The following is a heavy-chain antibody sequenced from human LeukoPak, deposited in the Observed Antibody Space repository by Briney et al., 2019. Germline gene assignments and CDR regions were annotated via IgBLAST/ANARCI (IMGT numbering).Heavy chain of an antibody. CDR2: IIPILGIA. CDR3: ARVMYGDSPAFDI. V-gene: IGHV1-69*04. CDR1: GGTFSSYA. D-gene: IGHD4-17*01. Sequence: SVKVSCKASGGTFSSYAISWVRQAPGQGLEWMGRIIPILGIANYAQKFQGRVTITADRSTSTAYMELSSLRSEDTAVYYCARVMYGDSPAFDIWGQGTMVTVSS. J-gene: IGHJ3*02.